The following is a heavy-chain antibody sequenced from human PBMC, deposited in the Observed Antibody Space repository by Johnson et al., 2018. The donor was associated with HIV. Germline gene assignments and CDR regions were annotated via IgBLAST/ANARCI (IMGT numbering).Heavy chain of an antibody. CDR2: ITSSGTTK. CDR1: GFTFSDYY. D-gene: IGHD6-19*01. J-gene: IGHJ3*02. V-gene: IGHV3-11*04. Sequence: QVQLVESGGGLVQPGGSLRLSCAASGFTFSDYYMSWIRQAPGEGLEYVSYITSSGTTKYYADSVKGRFTISRDNAKNSLYLQMTSLRAEDTAVYYCAREMGWEDAFDIWGQGTMVTVSS. CDR3: AREMGWEDAFDI.